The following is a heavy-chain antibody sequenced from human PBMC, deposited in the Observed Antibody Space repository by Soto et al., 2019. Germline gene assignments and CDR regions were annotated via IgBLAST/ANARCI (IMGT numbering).Heavy chain of an antibody. CDR2: ISGSGDST. CDR3: AARYCSGGSCSPFSMTYYYFGMDI. CDR1: GFTFSSYA. D-gene: IGHD2-15*01. Sequence: PGGSLRLSCAASGFTFSSYAMNWVRQAPGKGLEWVSVISGSGDSTYYADSVEGRFTISRDNSKNTLYLQMNSLRAEDTAVYYCAARYCSGGSCSPFSMTYYYFGMDIWGQGTTVTMSS. V-gene: IGHV3-23*01. J-gene: IGHJ6*02.